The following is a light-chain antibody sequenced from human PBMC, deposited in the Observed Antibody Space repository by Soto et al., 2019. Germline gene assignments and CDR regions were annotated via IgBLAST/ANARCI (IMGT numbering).Light chain of an antibody. CDR2: AAS. V-gene: IGKV1-9*01. CDR1: QGINNY. CDR3: QQLNSYPIT. Sequence: DIQLTQSPSFLSASVGDRVTITCRASQGINNYFTWYQQKPGKAPKLLIYAASTLQSGVPSRFSGSGSGTEFTLTISSLQPEDFATYYCQQLNSYPITFGQGTRLDLK. J-gene: IGKJ5*01.